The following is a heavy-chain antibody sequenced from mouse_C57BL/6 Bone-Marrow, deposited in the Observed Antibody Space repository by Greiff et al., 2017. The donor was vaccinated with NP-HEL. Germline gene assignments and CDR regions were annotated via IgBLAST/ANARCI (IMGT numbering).Heavy chain of an antibody. CDR1: GFSFNTYA. CDR2: IRSKSNNYAT. CDR3: VRHWGTGSFDY. V-gene: IGHV10-1*01. D-gene: IGHD4-1*01. J-gene: IGHJ2*01. Sequence: EVQLVESGGGLVQPKGSLKLSCAASGFSFNTYAMNWVRQAPGKGLEWVARIRSKSNNYATYYADSVKDRFTISRDDSDSMLYLQMNNLKTEDTAMYYCVRHWGTGSFDYWGQGTTLTLSS.